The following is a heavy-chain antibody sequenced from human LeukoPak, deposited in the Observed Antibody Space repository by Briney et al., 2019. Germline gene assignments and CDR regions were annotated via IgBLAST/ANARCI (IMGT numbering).Heavy chain of an antibody. CDR3: GGALYCGGDCRRGGGAFDY. D-gene: IGHD2-21*02. J-gene: IGHJ4*02. CDR2: ISSNGGST. V-gene: IGHV3-64*01. CDR1: GFTFSSYA. Sequence: GGSLRLSCAASGFTFSSYAMHWVRQAPGKGLEFVSAISSNGGSTYYANSVQGRFTISRDNSKNTLYLQMGSLKTEDMAVYFCGGALYCGGDCRRGGGAFDYWGQGTLVTVSS.